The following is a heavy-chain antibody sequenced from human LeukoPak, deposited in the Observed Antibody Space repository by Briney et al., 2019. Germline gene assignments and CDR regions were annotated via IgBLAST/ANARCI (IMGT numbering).Heavy chain of an antibody. J-gene: IGHJ4*02. V-gene: IGHV5-51*01. D-gene: IGHD6-6*01. CDR3: ARLRGIAARPRTVVDY. Sequence: GESLKISCKGSGYSFTSYWISWVRQMPGKGLEWMGIIYPGDSDTRYSPSFQGQVTISADKSISTAYLQWSSLKASDTAMYYCARLRGIAARPRTVVDYWGQGTLVTVSS. CDR1: GYSFTSYW. CDR2: IYPGDSDT.